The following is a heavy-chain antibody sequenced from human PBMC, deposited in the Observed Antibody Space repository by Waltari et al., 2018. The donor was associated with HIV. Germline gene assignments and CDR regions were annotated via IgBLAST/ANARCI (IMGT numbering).Heavy chain of an antibody. CDR3: ATKGYNWNYVRSYYYYGMDV. D-gene: IGHD1-7*01. CDR1: GSTLTELS. Sequence: QVQLVQSGAEVKKPGASVKVSCKVSGSTLTELSMHWVRQAPGKGIGWMGGFDPEDGETIYAQKFQGRVTMTEDTSTDTAYMELSSLRSEDTAVYYCATKGYNWNYVRSYYYYGMDVWGQGTTVTVSS. V-gene: IGHV1-24*01. J-gene: IGHJ6*02. CDR2: FDPEDGET.